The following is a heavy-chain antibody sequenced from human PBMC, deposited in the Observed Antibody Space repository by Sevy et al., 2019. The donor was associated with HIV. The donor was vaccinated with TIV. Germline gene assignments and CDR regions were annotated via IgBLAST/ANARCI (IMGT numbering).Heavy chain of an antibody. V-gene: IGHV3-23*01. D-gene: IGHD6-19*01. CDR1: GFPFSNYA. J-gene: IGHJ4*02. CDR2: LIGGGGRT. CDR3: ASSLVRSSGPADY. Sequence: GGSLRLSCAASGFPFSNYAMSWIRQAPGKGLEWVSTLIGGGGRTYYADSVTGRFTISRDNSKNPLYLQMNSLRAEDSSWYYCASSLVRSSGPADYWGQGTLVTVSS.